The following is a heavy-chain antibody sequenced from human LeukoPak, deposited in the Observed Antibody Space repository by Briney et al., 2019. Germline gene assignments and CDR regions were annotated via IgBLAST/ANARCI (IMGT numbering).Heavy chain of an antibody. V-gene: IGHV4-59*01. D-gene: IGHD3-10*01. CDR2: IYYSGST. CDR1: GGSISSYY. J-gene: IGHJ5*02. Sequence: SETLSLTCTVSGGSISSYYWSWIRQPPGKGLEWIGYIYYSGSTNYNPSLESRVTISVDTSKNQFSLKLSSVTAADTAVYYCARLSLWFGESKLNWFDPWGQGTLVTVSS. CDR3: ARLSLWFGESKLNWFDP.